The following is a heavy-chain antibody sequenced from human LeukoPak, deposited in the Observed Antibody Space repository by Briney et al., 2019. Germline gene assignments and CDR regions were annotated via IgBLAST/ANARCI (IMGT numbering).Heavy chain of an antibody. D-gene: IGHD3-10*01. V-gene: IGHV3-7*01. CDR1: GLSLSNYW. Sequence: GGSLRLSCAASGLSLSNYWMSWVRQAPGKGLEWVANINQDGSDKYYVDSVMGRFTISKDNAKNSAYLQMNSLRPEDTAIYYCAWYGVTHGLDVWGQGTTVTVSS. CDR2: INQDGSDK. CDR3: AWYGVTHGLDV. J-gene: IGHJ6*02.